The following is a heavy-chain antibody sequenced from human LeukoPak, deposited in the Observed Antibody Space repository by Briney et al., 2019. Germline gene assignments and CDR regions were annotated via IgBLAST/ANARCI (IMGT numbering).Heavy chain of an antibody. V-gene: IGHV4-61*01. CDR2: IYYSGST. Sequence: PSETLSLTCTVSGGSVSSGSYYWSWIRQPPGKRLEWIGYIYYSGSTNYNPSLKSRVTISVDTSKNQFSLKLSSVTAADTAVYYCARDCVYYFDYWGQGTLVTVSS. J-gene: IGHJ4*02. CDR3: ARDCVYYFDY. D-gene: IGHD2-21*01. CDR1: GGSVSSGSYY.